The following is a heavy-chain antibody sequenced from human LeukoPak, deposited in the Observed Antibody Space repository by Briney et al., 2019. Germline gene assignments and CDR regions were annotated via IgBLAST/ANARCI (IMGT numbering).Heavy chain of an antibody. CDR3: GRXTMXPDY. Sequence: GGSLSLSCATSGFTFSSYGMSWVRQAPGKGLEWVSGISGGAGFTYYGDSVKGRFTISRDNSRNTLYLQMNSLRADDTAVYYCGRXTMXPDYWGQGTLVTVS. CDR1: GFTFSSYG. CDR2: ISGGAGFT. J-gene: IGHJ4*02. V-gene: IGHV3-23*01.